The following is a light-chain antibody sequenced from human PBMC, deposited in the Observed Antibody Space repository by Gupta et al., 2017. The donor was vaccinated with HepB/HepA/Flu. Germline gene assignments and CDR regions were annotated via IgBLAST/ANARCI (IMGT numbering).Light chain of an antibody. Sequence: DIQMTQSPSSLSASVGDRVTITCQASQDVYNFLNWYRQQPGKAPNLLIYDTSNLETGVPSRFSGSGSGTDFTFTIGSLQPEDIGTYYCQQYNDRPLTFGGGTRVDI. V-gene: IGKV1-33*01. CDR3: QQYNDRPLT. CDR2: DTS. CDR1: QDVYNF. J-gene: IGKJ4*01.